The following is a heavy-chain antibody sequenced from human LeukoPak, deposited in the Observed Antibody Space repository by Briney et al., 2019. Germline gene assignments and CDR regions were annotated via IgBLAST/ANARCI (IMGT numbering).Heavy chain of an antibody. Sequence: GGSLRLSCAASGFTFSSYEMNWVRQAPGKGLEWVSYISSSGSTIYYADSVKGRFTISRDNAKNSLYLQMNSLRAEDTAVYYCARDPHYYDSSGYYSDPFDYWGQGTLVTVSS. J-gene: IGHJ4*02. CDR1: GFTFSSYE. CDR3: ARDPHYYDSSGYYSDPFDY. D-gene: IGHD3-22*01. V-gene: IGHV3-48*03. CDR2: ISSSGSTI.